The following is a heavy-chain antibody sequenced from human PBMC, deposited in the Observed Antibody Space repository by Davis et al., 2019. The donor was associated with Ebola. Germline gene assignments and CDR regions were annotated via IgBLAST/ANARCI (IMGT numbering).Heavy chain of an antibody. Sequence: AASVKVSCKASGVTFNSNTFHWVRQAPGQGLEWMGRIIPSLGIPNYAQKFEDRVSFTADRSTSTVYMELSGLNSEDTAVYYCARGQQLLRDVLDFWGQGTLVTISS. D-gene: IGHD6-13*01. J-gene: IGHJ4*02. CDR1: GVTFNSNT. CDR2: IIPSLGIP. V-gene: IGHV1-69*02. CDR3: ARGQQLLRDVLDF.